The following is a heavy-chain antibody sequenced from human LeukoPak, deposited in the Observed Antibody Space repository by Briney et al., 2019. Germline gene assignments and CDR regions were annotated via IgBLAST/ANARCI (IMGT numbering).Heavy chain of an antibody. J-gene: IGHJ4*02. D-gene: IGHD1-26*01. CDR3: AKDVGKWESLHFFDY. CDR1: GFTFSTNA. Sequence: GGSLRLSCLTSGFTFSTNAMSWVRQAPGKGQEWISGISGSGASTYYADSVTGRFTISRDNSRNTLYLQMNSLGGDDTAVYYCAKDVGKWESLHFFDYWGQGTLVTVSS. V-gene: IGHV3-23*01. CDR2: ISGSGAST.